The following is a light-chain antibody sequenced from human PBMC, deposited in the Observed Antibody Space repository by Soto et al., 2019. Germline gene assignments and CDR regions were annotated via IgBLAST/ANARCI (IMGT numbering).Light chain of an antibody. CDR3: QQYYSYPWT. CDR2: AAS. Sequence: IQMTQSPTTLSAFVGDGVTITCRSSQGISSYLAWYQQKPGKAPKLLIYAASTLQSGVPSRFSGSGSGTDFTLTISCLQSEDFATYYCQQYYSYPWTFGQGTKVDIK. CDR1: QGISSY. V-gene: IGKV1-8*01. J-gene: IGKJ1*01.